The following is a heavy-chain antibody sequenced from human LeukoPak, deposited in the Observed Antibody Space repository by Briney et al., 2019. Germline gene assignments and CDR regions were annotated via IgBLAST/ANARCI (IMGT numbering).Heavy chain of an antibody. V-gene: IGHV1-69*13. J-gene: IGHJ6*02. D-gene: IGHD2-15*01. Sequence: SVKVSCKASGGTFSSYAISWVRQAPGQGLEWMGGIIPIFGTANYAQKFQGRVTITADESTSTAYMELSSLRSEDTAVYYCARDQVVVVVAATGRDPYYYYGMDVWGQGTTVTVSS. CDR2: IIPIFGTA. CDR3: ARDQVVVVVAATGRDPYYYYGMDV. CDR1: GGTFSSYA.